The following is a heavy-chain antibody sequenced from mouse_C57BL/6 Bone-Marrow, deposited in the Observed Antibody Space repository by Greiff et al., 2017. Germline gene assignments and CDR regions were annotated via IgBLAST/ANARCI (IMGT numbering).Heavy chain of an antibody. V-gene: IGHV1-53*01. CDR2: INPSNGGT. D-gene: IGHD1-1*01. J-gene: IGHJ1*03. CDR3: ARSYYYGSSYSWYFDV. Sequence: VQLQQPGTELVKPGASVKLSCKASGYTFTSYWMHWVKQRPGQGLEWIGNINPSNGGTNYNEKFKSKATLTVDKSSSTAYMQLSSLTSEDSAVYYCARSYYYGSSYSWYFDVWGTGTTVTVSS. CDR1: GYTFTSYW.